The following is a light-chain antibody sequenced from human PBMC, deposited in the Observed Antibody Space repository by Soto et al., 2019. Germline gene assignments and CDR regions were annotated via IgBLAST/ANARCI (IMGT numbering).Light chain of an antibody. Sequence: QSVLTQPPSVSAAPGQKVTISCSGSSSNVGGNYVSWYQVLPQKAPKLLIYDNHKRHSGIPDRFSGSKSGTSATLGITDLQTGDEAEYYCGTWDISLDTVVFGGGTKATVL. J-gene: IGLJ2*01. CDR1: SSNVGGNY. CDR3: GTWDISLDTVV. CDR2: DNH. V-gene: IGLV1-51*01.